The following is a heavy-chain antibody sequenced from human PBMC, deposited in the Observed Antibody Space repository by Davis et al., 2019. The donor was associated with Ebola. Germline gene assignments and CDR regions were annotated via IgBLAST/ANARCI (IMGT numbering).Heavy chain of an antibody. CDR3: AHKAYGSLANWFGP. V-gene: IGHV2-5*02. CDR1: GFSLSTTGLG. J-gene: IGHJ5*02. Sequence: SGPTLVKPTQTLTLTCSFSGFSLSTTGLGVGWIRQPSGKALEWLALLYWDDDKRYSPSLRSRLTISKDTSKNQVVLTMTNMDPLDTATYYCAHKAYGSLANWFGPWGQGTLVTVSS. CDR2: LYWDDDK. D-gene: IGHD4-17*01.